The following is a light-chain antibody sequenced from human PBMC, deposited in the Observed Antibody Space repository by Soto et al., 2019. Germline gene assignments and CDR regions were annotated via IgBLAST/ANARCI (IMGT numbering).Light chain of an antibody. CDR2: GTS. CDR3: QQSYSTRFMYT. Sequence: DIQMTQSPSSLSASLGDRVTITCRASQNINRYLNWYQQKPGEAPKLLIYGTSSLQSGVPCRFRGRGSGTDFTLTISILQPEDSATVNCQQSYSTRFMYTFGQGTKLEIK. V-gene: IGKV1-39*01. CDR1: QNINRY. J-gene: IGKJ2*01.